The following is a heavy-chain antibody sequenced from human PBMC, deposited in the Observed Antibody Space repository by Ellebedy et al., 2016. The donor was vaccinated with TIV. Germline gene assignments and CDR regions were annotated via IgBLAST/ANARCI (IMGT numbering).Heavy chain of an antibody. CDR2: IYYSGST. V-gene: IGHV4-31*03. CDR1: GGSISSGGYY. D-gene: IGHD1/OR15-1a*01. J-gene: IGHJ3*02. Sequence: LRLXCTVSGGSISSGGYYWSWIRQHPGKGLEWIGYIYYSGSTYYNPSLKSRVTISVDTSKNQFSLKLSSVTAADTAVYYCARSNNGDVAFDIWGQGTMVTVSS. CDR3: ARSNNGDVAFDI.